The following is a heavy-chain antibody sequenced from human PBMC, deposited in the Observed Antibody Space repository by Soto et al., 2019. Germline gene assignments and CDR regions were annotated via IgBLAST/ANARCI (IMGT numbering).Heavy chain of an antibody. D-gene: IGHD6-19*01. CDR2: IWYDGSNK. J-gene: IGHJ4*02. CDR3: ARDRAVAGVSMDLENLFDY. V-gene: IGHV3-33*01. CDR1: GFTFSSYG. Sequence: GGSLRLSCAASGFTFSSYGMHWVRQAPGKGLEWVAVIWYDGSNKYYADSVKGRFTISRDNSKNTLYLQMNSLRAEDTAVYYCARDRAVAGVSMDLENLFDYWGQGTLVTVSS.